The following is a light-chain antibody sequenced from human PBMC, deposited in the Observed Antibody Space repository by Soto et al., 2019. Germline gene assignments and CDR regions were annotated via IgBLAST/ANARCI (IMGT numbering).Light chain of an antibody. J-gene: IGLJ3*02. CDR1: SSNIGAGYD. CDR2: GNS. V-gene: IGLV1-40*01. Sequence: QSVLTQPPSVSGAPGQRVTISCTGSSSNIGAGYDVHWYQQLPGTAPKLLIYGNSNRPSGVPDRFSGSKSGTSASLAITGLQAEGEAAYYCQSYDSSLRGWVFGGGTKLTVL. CDR3: QSYDSSLRGWV.